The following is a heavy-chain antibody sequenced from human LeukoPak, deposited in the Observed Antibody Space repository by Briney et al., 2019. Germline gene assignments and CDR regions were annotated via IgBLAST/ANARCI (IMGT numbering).Heavy chain of an antibody. CDR2: INHSGST. Sequence: SETLSLTCAVYGGSFSGYYWSWIRQPPGKGLEWIGEINHSGSTNYNPSLKSRVTISVDTSKNQFPLKLSSVTAADTAVYYCARATYNFDYWGQGTLVTVSS. CDR1: GGSFSGYY. D-gene: IGHD1-14*01. J-gene: IGHJ4*02. CDR3: ARATYNFDY. V-gene: IGHV4-34*01.